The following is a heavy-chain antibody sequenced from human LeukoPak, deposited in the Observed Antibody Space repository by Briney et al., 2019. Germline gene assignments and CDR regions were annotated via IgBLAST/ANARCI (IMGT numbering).Heavy chain of an antibody. Sequence: ASVKVSCKASGYTFTGYYVHWVRQAPGQGLEWMGWINPNSGGTNYAQKFQGRVTMTRDTSISTAYMELSRLRSDDTAVYYCARGTPIHSSTWYGNWFDPWGQGTLVTVSS. CDR2: INPNSGGT. D-gene: IGHD6-13*01. V-gene: IGHV1-2*02. J-gene: IGHJ5*02. CDR3: ARGTPIHSSTWYGNWFDP. CDR1: GYTFTGYY.